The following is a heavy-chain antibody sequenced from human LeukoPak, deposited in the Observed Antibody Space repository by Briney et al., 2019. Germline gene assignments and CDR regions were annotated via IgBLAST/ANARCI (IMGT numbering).Heavy chain of an antibody. J-gene: IGHJ4*02. D-gene: IGHD3-3*01. V-gene: IGHV3-7*05. CDR3: VRSVDY. Sequence: GGSLRLSCAASGFTFSSSWMSWVRQAPGKGLEWVANINQDGSGKYYLDSLRGRFTISRDNAKNSLYLQVNSLRAEDTAVYYCVRSVDYWGQGILVTVSS. CDR1: GFTFSSSW. CDR2: INQDGSGK.